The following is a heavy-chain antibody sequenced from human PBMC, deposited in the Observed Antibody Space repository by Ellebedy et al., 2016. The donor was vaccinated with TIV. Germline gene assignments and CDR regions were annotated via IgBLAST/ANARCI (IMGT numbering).Heavy chain of an antibody. J-gene: IGHJ4*02. CDR1: GFVFSSYT. D-gene: IGHD6-19*01. CDR3: PYSSGWYKFDD. Sequence: GESLKISCAASGFVFSSYTMNWVRQAPGKGLEWVSFISDTSIYYADAVEGRFTISRDNSKNTLYLQMNSLRAEDTAVYYCPYSSGWYKFDDWGQGTLVTVSS. CDR2: ISDTSI. V-gene: IGHV3-48*01.